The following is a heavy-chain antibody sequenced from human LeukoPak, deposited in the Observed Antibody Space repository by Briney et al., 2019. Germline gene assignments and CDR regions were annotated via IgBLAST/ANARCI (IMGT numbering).Heavy chain of an antibody. CDR1: GGSFSGYY. Sequence: NSSETLSLTCAVYGGSFSGYYWSWIRQPPGKGLEWIGEINHSGSTNYNPSLKSRVTISVDTSKNQFSLKLSSVTAADTAVYYCARGQYSSSWYKLNNWFDPWGQGTLVTVSS. CDR2: INHSGST. J-gene: IGHJ5*02. D-gene: IGHD6-13*01. V-gene: IGHV4-34*01. CDR3: ARGQYSSSWYKLNNWFDP.